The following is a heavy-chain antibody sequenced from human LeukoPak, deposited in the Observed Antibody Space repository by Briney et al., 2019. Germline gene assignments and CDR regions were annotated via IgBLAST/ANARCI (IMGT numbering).Heavy chain of an antibody. Sequence: PGGSLRLSCAASGFTFSTYAMHWVRQAPGKGLEWVAVISHDGSSKYYADSVKGRFTISRDNSKNTLYVQMNSLRVEDTAVYFCARGNGALGPVPPAMPLYYYSAMDVWGQGTTVTVSS. J-gene: IGHJ6*02. V-gene: IGHV3-30*04. CDR1: GFTFSTYA. CDR3: ARGNGALGPVPPAMPLYYYSAMDV. D-gene: IGHD2-2*01. CDR2: ISHDGSSK.